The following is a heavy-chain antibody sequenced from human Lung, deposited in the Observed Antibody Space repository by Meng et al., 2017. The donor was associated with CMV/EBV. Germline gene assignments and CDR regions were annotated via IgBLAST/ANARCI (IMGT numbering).Heavy chain of an antibody. D-gene: IGHD3-10*01. CDR3: LRRSGGSV. Sequence: QGKWGASGPALVKPSETLSLTCAVSGDSITNHNWWAWVRQPPGKGLEWIGEIPHRGSSAYNPSLKSRVSMSIDKSKNQFSLKLTSVTAADTAVYHCLRRSGGSVWGQGTLVTVSS. CDR1: GDSITNHNW. CDR2: IPHRGSS. V-gene: IGHV4-4*02. J-gene: IGHJ1*01.